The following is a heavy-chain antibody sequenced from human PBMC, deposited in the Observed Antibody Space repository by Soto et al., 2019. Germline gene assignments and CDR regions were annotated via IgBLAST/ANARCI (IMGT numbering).Heavy chain of an antibody. J-gene: IGHJ3*01. CDR2: ISGGGGTT. CDR3: ARGAKPYSSGRDVLDF. CDR1: GSTFSDNY. V-gene: IGHV3-11*01. Sequence: QVQLVESGGGLVKPGGSLRLSCAASGSTFSDNYTSWIRQAPGTGLDWISYISGGGGTTHYADSVKGRFTISRDNAKNSLYLQMNNLRVEDTAVYYCARGAKPYSSGRDVLDFWGQGTMVTVSS. D-gene: IGHD6-19*01.